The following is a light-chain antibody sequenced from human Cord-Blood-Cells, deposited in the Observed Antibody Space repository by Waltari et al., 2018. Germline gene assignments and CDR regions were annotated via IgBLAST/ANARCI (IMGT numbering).Light chain of an antibody. CDR2: DVS. CDR1: SSDVGGYNY. V-gene: IGLV2-11*01. J-gene: IGLJ3*02. Sequence: QSALTQPRSVSGSPGQPVTISCTGTSSDVGGYNYVSWYQQPPGKAPKLMIYDVSKRPSGVPDRFSGSKSGNTASLTISGLQAEDDADYYCCSYAGSYTWVFGGGTKLTVL. CDR3: CSYAGSYTWV.